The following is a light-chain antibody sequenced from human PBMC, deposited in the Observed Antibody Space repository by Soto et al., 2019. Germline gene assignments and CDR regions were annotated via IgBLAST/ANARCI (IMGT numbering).Light chain of an antibody. CDR2: GAS. V-gene: IGKV3-15*01. CDR1: QSVSTN. CDR3: QQYNNWPRT. Sequence: EIVMTQSPASLSVPPGETATLSGRASQSVSTNFAWYLQKPGQAPRLLIYGASTRDTAVPARVTASGSGTEFSLSISSLQSADFAVYYCQQYNNWPRTFGQATKVEIK. J-gene: IGKJ1*01.